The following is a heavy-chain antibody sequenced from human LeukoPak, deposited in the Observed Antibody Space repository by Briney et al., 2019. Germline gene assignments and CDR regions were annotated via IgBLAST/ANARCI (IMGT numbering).Heavy chain of an antibody. J-gene: IGHJ4*02. Sequence: SETLSLTCEVSGVSFSTYYWSWIRQSPEKGLEWIGEVNHSGYTNLNPSLKSRVTISVDTSKNQFSLKLSSVTAADTAVYYCARQPYGSDYWGQGTLVTVSS. CDR1: GVSFSTYY. V-gene: IGHV4-34*01. CDR3: ARQPYGSDY. CDR2: VNHSGYT. D-gene: IGHD4-17*01.